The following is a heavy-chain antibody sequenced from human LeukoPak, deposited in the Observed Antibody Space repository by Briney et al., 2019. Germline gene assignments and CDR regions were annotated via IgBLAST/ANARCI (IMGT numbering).Heavy chain of an antibody. CDR1: GFTFSNYW. CDR3: AREAGIPPSTQQWPTSVDY. J-gene: IGHJ4*02. CDR2: INSDGSST. Sequence: GGSLRLSCAASGFTFSNYWMHWVRQAPGKGLVWVSRINSDGSSTTYADSVKGRFTISRDNAKNSLYLQMNSLRAEDTAVYYCAREAGIPPSTQQWPTSVDYWGQGTLVTVSS. V-gene: IGHV3-74*01. D-gene: IGHD5-18*01.